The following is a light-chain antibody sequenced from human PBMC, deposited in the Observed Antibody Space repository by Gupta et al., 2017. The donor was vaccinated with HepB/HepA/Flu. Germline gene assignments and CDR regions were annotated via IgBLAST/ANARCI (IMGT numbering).Light chain of an antibody. Sequence: TVVTQEPSLTVSPGGTVTLTCASSTGAVTSGYYPNWVQQKPGQAPRALIYSISNKHTWTPARFSGSLRGGKVALTLSGVQTEDEADYYCLLSDGGAWVFGGGTKLTVL. CDR2: SIS. J-gene: IGLJ3*02. CDR1: TGAVTSGYY. V-gene: IGLV7-43*01. CDR3: LLSDGGAWV.